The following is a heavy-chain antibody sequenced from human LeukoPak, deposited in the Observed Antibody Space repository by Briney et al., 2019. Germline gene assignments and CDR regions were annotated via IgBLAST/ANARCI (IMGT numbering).Heavy chain of an antibody. Sequence: GESLKISCQGSGYSFTNYWIGWVRQMPGKGLGWMGIIYPGDSNPRYSPSFEGQVTISADTSISTAYLQWSSLKASDTAIYYCARHYRWPAYYFDYWGQGTLVTVSS. CDR3: ARHYRWPAYYFDY. CDR2: IYPGDSNP. D-gene: IGHD3-16*02. V-gene: IGHV5-51*01. J-gene: IGHJ4*02. CDR1: GYSFTNYW.